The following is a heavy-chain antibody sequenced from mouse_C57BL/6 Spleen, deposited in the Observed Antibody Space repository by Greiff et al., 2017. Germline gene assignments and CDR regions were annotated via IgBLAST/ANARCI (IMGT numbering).Heavy chain of an antibody. Sequence: VQLQQPGAELVKPGASVKLSCKASGFTFTDYWMQWVKQRPGQGLEWIGEIDPSDSYTNYTQKFKGKATLTVDTSSSTAYMQLSSLTSEDSAVYYCARKSFPGNYFDYWGQGTTLTVSS. CDR3: ARKSFPGNYFDY. CDR2: IDPSDSYT. CDR1: GFTFTDYW. J-gene: IGHJ2*01. V-gene: IGHV1-50*01.